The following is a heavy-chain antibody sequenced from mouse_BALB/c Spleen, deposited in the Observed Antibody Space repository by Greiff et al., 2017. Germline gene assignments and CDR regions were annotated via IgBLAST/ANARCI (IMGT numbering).Heavy chain of an antibody. Sequence: QVQLQQSGAELVKPGASVKLSCKASGYTFTSYYMYWVKQRPGQGLEWIGEINPNNGGTIYNQKFKGKATLTVDKSSSTAYMELRSLTSEDTAVYYCARSDYYGSVDYWGQGTTRTVSS. V-gene: IGHV1-53*01. D-gene: IGHD1-1*01. CDR3: ARSDYYGSVDY. CDR1: GYTFTSYY. J-gene: IGHJ2*01. CDR2: INPNNGGT.